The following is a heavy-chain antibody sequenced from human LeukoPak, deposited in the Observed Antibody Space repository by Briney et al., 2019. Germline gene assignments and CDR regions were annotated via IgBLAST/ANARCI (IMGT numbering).Heavy chain of an antibody. CDR2: ITSGSTI. CDR1: GFTFSDYY. J-gene: IGHJ5*02. CDR3: ARDKGTYCSGGSCFSKWFDP. D-gene: IGHD2-15*01. Sequence: PGGSLRLSCAASGFTFSDYYMTWIRQAPGKGLEWVSYITSGSTIYYADSVKGRFTISRDNAKNLLYLQMNSLRAEDTAVYYCARDKGTYCSGGSCFSKWFDPWGQGTLVTVSS. V-gene: IGHV3-11*04.